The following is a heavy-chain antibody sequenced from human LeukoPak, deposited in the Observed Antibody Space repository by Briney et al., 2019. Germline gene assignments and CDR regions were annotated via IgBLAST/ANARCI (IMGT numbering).Heavy chain of an antibody. CDR3: ARVSGDYVPYYFDY. V-gene: IGHV4-34*01. CDR2: IYYGGST. CDR1: GGSFSGYY. J-gene: IGHJ4*02. D-gene: IGHD4-17*01. Sequence: PSETLSLTCAVYGGSFSGYYWSWIRQHPGKGLERIGNIYYGGSTYYNPSLKSRVTISVDTSKNQFSLKLSSVTAADTAVYYCARVSGDYVPYYFDYWGQGTLVTVSS.